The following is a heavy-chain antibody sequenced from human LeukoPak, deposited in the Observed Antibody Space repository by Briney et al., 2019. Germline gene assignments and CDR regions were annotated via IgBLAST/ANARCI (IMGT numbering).Heavy chain of an antibody. J-gene: IGHJ6*03. D-gene: IGHD6-13*01. V-gene: IGHV4-59*08. Sequence: SETLSFTCTVSGGSISSYYWSWIRQPPGKGLEWIGYIYYSGSSNYNPSLKSRVTMSVDTSKNQFSLNLSSVTAADTAVYYCARHFSMITAAGTFNYYYMDVWGKGTTVTVSS. CDR3: ARHFSMITAAGTFNYYYMDV. CDR2: IYYSGSS. CDR1: GGSISSYY.